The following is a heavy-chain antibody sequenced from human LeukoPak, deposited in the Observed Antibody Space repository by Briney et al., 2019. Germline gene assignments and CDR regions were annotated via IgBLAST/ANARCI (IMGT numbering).Heavy chain of an antibody. CDR2: IYSGGST. V-gene: IGHV3-53*01. Sequence: GGSLRLSCAASGFTVSTNYMTWVRQAPGKGLEWVSLIYSGGSTDYTDSVKGRFTISRDNSKNTLYLQMNSLRAEDTAVYYCARRAGGYSHPYDYWGQGTLVTVSS. J-gene: IGHJ4*02. CDR1: GFTVSTNY. CDR3: ARRAGGYSHPYDY. D-gene: IGHD4-23*01.